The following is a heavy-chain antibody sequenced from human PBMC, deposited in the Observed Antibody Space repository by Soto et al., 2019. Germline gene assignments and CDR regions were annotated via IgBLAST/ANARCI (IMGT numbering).Heavy chain of an antibody. CDR1: GGSISSGTSY. V-gene: IGHV4-31*03. J-gene: IGHJ4*02. Sequence: SETLSLTCTVSGGSISSGTSYWSWIRQRPGKGLEWIGYIFYSGSLYYTTSLRGRVMILADTSKNQFTLRLSSVTAADTAVYYCALAPEPPSILGVALPYFFDYWGQGNRVTVSS. CDR3: ALAPEPPSILGVALPYFFDY. D-gene: IGHD3-3*01. CDR2: IFYSGSL.